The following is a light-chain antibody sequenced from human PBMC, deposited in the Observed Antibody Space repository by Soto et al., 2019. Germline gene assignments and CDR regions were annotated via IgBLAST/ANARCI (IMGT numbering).Light chain of an antibody. CDR3: QQYDNSPIT. CDR2: GAS. V-gene: IGKV3-20*01. J-gene: IGKJ5*01. CDR1: QSVSSNY. Sequence: ILLTRSPFAVCCAPGEVSTRSSRASQSVSSNYLAWYQQKPGRAPRLLIYGASSRDTGIPDRFSGSGSGTDFTLTISRLEPEDFAVYYCQQYDNSPITFGQGTRLEIK.